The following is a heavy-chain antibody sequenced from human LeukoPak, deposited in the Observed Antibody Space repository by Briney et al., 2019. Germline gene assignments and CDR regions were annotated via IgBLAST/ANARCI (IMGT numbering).Heavy chain of an antibody. CDR3: ARIRGIAAAGDY. CDR1: GFNFSSYE. D-gene: IGHD6-13*01. Sequence: PGGSLRLSCAASGFNFSSYEMNWVRQAPGKGLEWLSYISSTGSTIYYTDSVKGRFTISRDNAKNSLYLEMNSLRAEDTGVYYCARIRGIAAAGDYWGQGTLVTVSS. CDR2: ISSTGSTI. V-gene: IGHV3-48*03. J-gene: IGHJ4*02.